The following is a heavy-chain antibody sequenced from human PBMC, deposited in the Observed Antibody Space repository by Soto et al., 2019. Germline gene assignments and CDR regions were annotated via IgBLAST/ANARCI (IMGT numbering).Heavy chain of an antibody. J-gene: IGHJ5*02. CDR2: INHSGST. CDR1: GGSFSGYY. CDR3: ARVLPSYYGSGSYNWFDP. D-gene: IGHD3-10*01. V-gene: IGHV4-34*01. Sequence: QVQLQQWGAGLLKPSETLSLTCAVYGGSFSGYYWSWIRQPPGKGLEWIGEINHSGSTNYNPSLNSRVTISVDPSKNQFSLKLSSVTAADTAVYYCARVLPSYYGSGSYNWFDPWGQGTLVTVSS.